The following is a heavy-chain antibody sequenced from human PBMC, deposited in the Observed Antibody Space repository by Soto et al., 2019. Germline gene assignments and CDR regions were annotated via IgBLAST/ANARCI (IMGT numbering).Heavy chain of an antibody. Sequence: QLQLVESGGGVVQPGRSLRLSCAASGFTFSDYGMHWVRQAPGTGLEWVAVISYDGSDKYYADSVKGRFTISRDNSKNRLYPQKHSLRAEDTAVYYCATMERLFDYWGQGTLVTVSS. CDR3: ATMERLFDY. CDR2: ISYDGSDK. V-gene: IGHV3-30*03. J-gene: IGHJ4*02. CDR1: GFTFSDYG. D-gene: IGHD3-3*01.